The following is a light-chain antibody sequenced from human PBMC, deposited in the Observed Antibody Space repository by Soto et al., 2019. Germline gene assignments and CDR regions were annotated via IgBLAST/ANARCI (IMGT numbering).Light chain of an antibody. J-gene: IGKJ5*01. Sequence: EIVMTQSPGTLSLSPGERATLSCRASQSVSSNLAWYQQKPGQAPRLLIYGVSTRATGIPARFSGSGSGTEFTLTISSLQSEDFAVYYCQQYNNWPAITFGQGTRLENK. CDR3: QQYNNWPAIT. CDR2: GVS. V-gene: IGKV3D-15*01. CDR1: QSVSSN.